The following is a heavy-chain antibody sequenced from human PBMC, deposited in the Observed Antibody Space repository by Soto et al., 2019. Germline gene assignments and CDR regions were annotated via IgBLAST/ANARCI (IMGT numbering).Heavy chain of an antibody. CDR2: IYTSGST. Sequence: PSETLSLTCTVSGGSISSYYWSWIRQPAGKGLEWIGRIYTSGSTNYNPSLKSRVTMSVDTSKNQFSLKLSSVTAADTAAYYCARPPQGRTTTIARSWYFDIRGRGTLVTVSS. D-gene: IGHD1-26*01. J-gene: IGHJ2*01. CDR3: ARPPQGRTTTIARSWYFDI. CDR1: GGSISSYY. V-gene: IGHV4-4*07.